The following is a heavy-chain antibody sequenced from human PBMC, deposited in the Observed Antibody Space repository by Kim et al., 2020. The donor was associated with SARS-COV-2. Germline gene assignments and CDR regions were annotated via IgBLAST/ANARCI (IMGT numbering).Heavy chain of an antibody. CDR3: TTVPYCGGDCYIDY. Sequence: APVKGRFTISRDDSKNTLYLQMNSLKTEDTAVYYCTTVPYCGGDCYIDYWGQGTLVTVSS. J-gene: IGHJ4*02. V-gene: IGHV3-15*01. D-gene: IGHD2-21*02.